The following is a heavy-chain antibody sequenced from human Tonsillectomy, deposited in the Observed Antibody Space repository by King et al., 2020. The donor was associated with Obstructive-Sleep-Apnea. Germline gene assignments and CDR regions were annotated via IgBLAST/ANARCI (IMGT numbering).Heavy chain of an antibody. J-gene: IGHJ4*02. CDR2: ISWNSDNI. CDR1: GFTFDDYA. D-gene: IGHD2/OR15-2a*01. CDR3: VKDTTPHVFYYFDY. Sequence: VQLVESGGGLVQPGRSLRLSCAASGFTFDDYAIHWVRQAPGKGLECVSGISWNSDNIHYADSVKGRFTISRDNAKNSLYLQMNSLRAEDTALYYCVKDTTPHVFYYFDYWGQGTLVTVSS. V-gene: IGHV3-9*01.